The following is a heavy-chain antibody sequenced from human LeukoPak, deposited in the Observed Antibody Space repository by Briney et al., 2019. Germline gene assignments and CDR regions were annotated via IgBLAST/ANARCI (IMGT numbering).Heavy chain of an antibody. CDR1: GGSFSGYY. V-gene: IGHV4-59*01. J-gene: IGHJ2*01. D-gene: IGHD5-18*01. CDR3: ARGSSGYNSWYFDL. CDR2: IYYSGIT. Sequence: SETLCLTCAVYGGSFSGYYWTWIRQSPGKGLEWIGYIYYSGITNYNPSLKSRVTISVDTSKNQLSLKLNSVTAADTAVYYCARGSSGYNSWYFDLWGRGTLVTVSS.